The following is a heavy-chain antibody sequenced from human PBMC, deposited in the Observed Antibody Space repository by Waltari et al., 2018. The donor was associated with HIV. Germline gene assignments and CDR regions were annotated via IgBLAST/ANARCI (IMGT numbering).Heavy chain of an antibody. CDR1: GFNFNLYP. V-gene: IGHV3-48*01. CDR2: ISVASETI. CDR3: ARDTRGGGGEVMRPRYFDY. D-gene: IGHD4-17*01. J-gene: IGHJ4*02. Sequence: EVKLLESGGALVQPGGSLRLSCAASGFNFNLYPMNWVRQARGKGLEWISDISVASETILYADDVKCRFTISRNNAQTSVFLQVSRLRPDDTAVYYCARDTRGGGGEVMRPRYFDYWGQGTLVTVS.